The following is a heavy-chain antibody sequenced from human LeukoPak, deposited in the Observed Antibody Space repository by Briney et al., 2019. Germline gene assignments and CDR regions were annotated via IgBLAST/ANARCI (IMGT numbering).Heavy chain of an antibody. CDR2: ISSSSSTI. J-gene: IGHJ5*02. D-gene: IGHD1-1*01. V-gene: IGHV3-48*01. Sequence: GGSLRLSCAASGFTFSSYSMNWVRQAPGKGLEWVSYISSSSSTIYYADSVKGRFTISRDNAKNSLYLQMNSLRAEDTAVYYCARGPYLERPPGRHHNWFDPWGQGTLVTVSS. CDR1: GFTFSSYS. CDR3: ARGPYLERPPGRHHNWFDP.